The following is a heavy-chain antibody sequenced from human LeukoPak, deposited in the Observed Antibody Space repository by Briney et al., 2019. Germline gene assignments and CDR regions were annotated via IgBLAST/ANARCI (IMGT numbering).Heavy chain of an antibody. V-gene: IGHV4-4*07. Sequence: SETLSLTCTVSGGSISSYYWSWIRQPAGTALEWIGRIYTSGTITYNPSLKSRVTISVDTSKNQFSLKLSSVTAADTAVYYCARGGSSGWYSGFIYYYYMDVWGKGTTVTVSS. J-gene: IGHJ6*03. D-gene: IGHD6-19*01. CDR1: GGSISSYY. CDR2: IYTSGTI. CDR3: ARGGSSGWYSGFIYYYYMDV.